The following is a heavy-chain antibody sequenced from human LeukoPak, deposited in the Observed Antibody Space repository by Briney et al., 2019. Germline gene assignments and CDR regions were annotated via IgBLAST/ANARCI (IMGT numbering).Heavy chain of an antibody. CDR3: ARDDSGYEFDY. D-gene: IGHD5-12*01. CDR2: IYTSGST. CDR1: GGSISSYY. J-gene: IGHJ4*02. V-gene: IGHV4-4*07. Sequence: PSETLSLTCTVSGGSISSYYWSWLRQPAGKGLEGIGRIYTSGSTNLNSSLKSRVTMSVDTSKNQFSLKLSSVTAADAAVYYCARDDSGYEFDYWGQGTLVTVSS.